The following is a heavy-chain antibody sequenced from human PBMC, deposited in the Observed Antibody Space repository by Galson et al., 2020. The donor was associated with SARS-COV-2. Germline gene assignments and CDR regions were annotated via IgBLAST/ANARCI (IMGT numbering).Heavy chain of an antibody. Sequence: GESLKISCAASGFTFSSYSMNWVRQAPGKGLEWVSSISSSSSYIYYADSVKGRFTISRDNAKNSLYLQMNSLRAEDTAVYYCARWGDSSGYYGRAFDIWGQGTMVTVSS. CDR1: GFTFSSYS. CDR2: ISSSSSYI. J-gene: IGHJ3*02. D-gene: IGHD3-22*01. V-gene: IGHV3-21*01. CDR3: ARWGDSSGYYGRAFDI.